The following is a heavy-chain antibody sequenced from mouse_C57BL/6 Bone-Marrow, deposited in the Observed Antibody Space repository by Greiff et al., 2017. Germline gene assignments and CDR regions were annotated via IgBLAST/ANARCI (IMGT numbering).Heavy chain of an antibody. J-gene: IGHJ1*03. V-gene: IGHV5-6*02. Sequence: DVKLVESGGDLVKPGGSLKLSCAASGFTFSSYGMSWVRQTPDKRLEWVATISSGGSYTYYPDSVKGRFTISRDNAKNTLYLQMSSLKSEDTAMYYCARHYYGSSRYWYFDVWGTGTTVTVSS. CDR2: ISSGGSYT. CDR1: GFTFSSYG. CDR3: ARHYYGSSRYWYFDV. D-gene: IGHD1-1*01.